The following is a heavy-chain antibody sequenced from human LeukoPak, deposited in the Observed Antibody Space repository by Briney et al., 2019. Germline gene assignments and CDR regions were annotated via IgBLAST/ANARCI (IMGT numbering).Heavy chain of an antibody. J-gene: IGHJ4*02. CDR3: ARGTLYRGWSYYLDF. CDR1: GGSISSYY. Sequence: SETLSLTCTVSGGSISSYYWSWIRQPAGKGLEWIGRIYISGSTNYNPSLKSRVTMSVDTSKNQFSLKLSSVTAADTAVYYCARGTLYRGWSYYLDFWGQGSQVTVSS. V-gene: IGHV4-4*07. CDR2: IYISGST. D-gene: IGHD6-19*01.